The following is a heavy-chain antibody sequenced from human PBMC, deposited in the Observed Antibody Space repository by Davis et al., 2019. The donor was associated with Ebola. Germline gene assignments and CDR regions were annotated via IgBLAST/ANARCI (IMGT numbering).Heavy chain of an antibody. Sequence: GGSLRLSFAASGFTFSNYGMTWVRQAPGKGLEWVSYISSSGSTIYYADSVKGRFTISRDNAKNSLYLQMNSLRDEDTAVYYCARKGPAVRNFDWLDTWGQGTLVTVSS. J-gene: IGHJ5*02. D-gene: IGHD3-9*01. CDR1: GFTFSNYG. CDR3: ARKGPAVRNFDWLDT. V-gene: IGHV3-48*02. CDR2: ISSSGSTI.